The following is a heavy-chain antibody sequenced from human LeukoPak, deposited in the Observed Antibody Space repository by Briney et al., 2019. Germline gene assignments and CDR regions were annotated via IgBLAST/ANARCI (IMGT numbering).Heavy chain of an antibody. V-gene: IGHV3-64D*09. CDR3: AKGGWYFDL. J-gene: IGHJ2*01. CDR2: ISSNGGST. CDR1: GFTFSSYA. Sequence: GGSLRLSCAASGFTFSSYAMHWVRQAPGKGLEYVSAISSNGGSTYYADAVKGRFTISRDNSKNTLYLQMSSLRAEDTAVYYCAKGGWYFDLWGRGTLVTVSS.